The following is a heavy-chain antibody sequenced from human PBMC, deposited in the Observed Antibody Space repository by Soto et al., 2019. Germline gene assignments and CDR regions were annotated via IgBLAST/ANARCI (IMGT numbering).Heavy chain of an antibody. D-gene: IGHD3-9*01. CDR2: IYYSGST. Sequence: PSETLSLTCTVSGGSISSGDYYWSWIRQPPGKGLEWIGYIYYSGSTYYNPSLKSRVTISVDTSKNQFSLKLSSVTAADTAMYYCARLRYFDWLFDYWGQGTLVTVSS. J-gene: IGHJ4*02. CDR1: GGSISSGDYY. V-gene: IGHV4-30-4*01. CDR3: ARLRYFDWLFDY.